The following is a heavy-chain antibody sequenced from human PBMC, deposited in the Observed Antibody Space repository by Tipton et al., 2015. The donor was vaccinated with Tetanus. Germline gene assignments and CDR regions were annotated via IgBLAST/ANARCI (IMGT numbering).Heavy chain of an antibody. Sequence: QVQLVQSGGGVVQPGRSLRLSCAASGFTFSNSGMHWVRQAPGKGLEWVAIISYDGNYQSYAESVKGRFTISRDNSKSTLFLQMNGLRAEDTAVYCCMYTISWSAFDYWGQGSLVAVSS. V-gene: IGHV3-30*03. CDR2: ISYDGNYQ. CDR3: MYTISWSAFDY. D-gene: IGHD6-13*01. CDR1: GFTFSNSG. J-gene: IGHJ4*02.